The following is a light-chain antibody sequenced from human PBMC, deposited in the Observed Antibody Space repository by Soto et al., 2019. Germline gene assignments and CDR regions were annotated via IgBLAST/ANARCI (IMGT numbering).Light chain of an antibody. CDR2: GAS. CDR3: QQYGGSPIT. J-gene: IGKJ5*01. CDR1: QSVSNNF. Sequence: IVLTQSPGTLSLSPGERATLSCRASQSVSNNFLAWYQQKPGQAPKFLIYGASSRATGTPDRFSGTGSGTDFTLTISRLEPEDFAVYYCQQYGGSPITFGQGTRLEIK. V-gene: IGKV3-20*01.